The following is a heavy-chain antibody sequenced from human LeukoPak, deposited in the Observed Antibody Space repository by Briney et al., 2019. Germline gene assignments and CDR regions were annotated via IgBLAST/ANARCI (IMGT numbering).Heavy chain of an antibody. CDR2: IIPIFGTA. Sequence: SVKVSCKASGGTFSSYAISWVRQAPGQGLEWMGGIIPIFGTANYAQKFQGRVTITTDESTSTAYMELSSLRSEDTAVYYCATMRESSSQEYYYYYMDVWGKGTTVTVSS. CDR3: ATMRESSSQEYYYYYMDV. D-gene: IGHD6-6*01. J-gene: IGHJ6*03. V-gene: IGHV1-69*05. CDR1: GGTFSSYA.